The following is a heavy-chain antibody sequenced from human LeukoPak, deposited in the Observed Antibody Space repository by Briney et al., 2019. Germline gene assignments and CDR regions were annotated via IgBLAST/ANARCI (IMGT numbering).Heavy chain of an antibody. V-gene: IGHV3-7*01. Sequence: GGSLRLSCAASGFTFSSYWMSWVRQAPGKGLEWVANIKQDGSEKYYVDSVKGRFTISRDNAKNSLYLQMNSLRAEDTAVYYCARANYDSSGYYDNWFDPWGQGTLVTVSS. D-gene: IGHD3-22*01. CDR1: GFTFSSYW. J-gene: IGHJ5*02. CDR2: IKQDGSEK. CDR3: ARANYDSSGYYDNWFDP.